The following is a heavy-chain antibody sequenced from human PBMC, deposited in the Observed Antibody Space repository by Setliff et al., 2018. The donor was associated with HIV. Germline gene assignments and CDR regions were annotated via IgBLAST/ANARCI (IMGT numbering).Heavy chain of an antibody. CDR3: ATGPPIVVVPAALLTFDY. CDR2: ISTYNGNT. J-gene: IGHJ4*02. V-gene: IGHV1-18*01. D-gene: IGHD2-2*01. Sequence: ASVKVSCKASGYTFTSYGISWVRQAPGQGLEWVGWISTYNGNTNYAQKLQGRVTMTTDTSTSTAYMELRSLRSDDTAVYYCATGPPIVVVPAALLTFDYWGQGTLVTVSS. CDR1: GYTFTSYG.